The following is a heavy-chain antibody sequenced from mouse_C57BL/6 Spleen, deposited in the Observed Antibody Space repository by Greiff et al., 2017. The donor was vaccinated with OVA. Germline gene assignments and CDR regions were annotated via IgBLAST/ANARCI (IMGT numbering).Heavy chain of an antibody. V-gene: IGHV5-9-1*02. CDR2: ISSGGDYI. Sequence: EVHLVESGEGLVKPGGSLKLSCAASGFTFSSYAMSWVRQTPEKRLEWVAYISSGGDYIYYADTVKGRFTISRDNARNTLYLQMSSLKSEDTAMYYCTRDGPVSFAHWGQGTLVTVSA. CDR1: GFTFSSYA. CDR3: TRDGPVSFAH. J-gene: IGHJ3*01. D-gene: IGHD2-12*01.